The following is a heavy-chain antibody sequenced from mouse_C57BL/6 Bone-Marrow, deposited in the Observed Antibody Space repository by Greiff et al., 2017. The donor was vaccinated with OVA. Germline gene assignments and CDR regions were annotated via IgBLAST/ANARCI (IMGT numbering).Heavy chain of an antibody. J-gene: IGHJ2*01. D-gene: IGHD1-1*01. CDR2: IHPNSGST. CDR3: AFYGSSYYFDY. CDR1: GYTFTSYW. Sequence: QVQLQQPGAELVKPGASVTLSCKASGYTFTSYWMHWVKQRPGQGLEWIGMIHPNSGSTNYNEKFKSKATLTVDKSSSPAYMQLSSLTSEDSAVDYCAFYGSSYYFDYWGQGTTLTVSS. V-gene: IGHV1-64*01.